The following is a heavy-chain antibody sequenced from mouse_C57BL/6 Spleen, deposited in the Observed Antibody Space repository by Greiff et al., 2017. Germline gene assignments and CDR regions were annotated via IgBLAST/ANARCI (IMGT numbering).Heavy chain of an antibody. V-gene: IGHV1-52*01. CDR1: GYTFTSYW. D-gene: IGHD2-4*01. CDR2: IDPSNSDT. J-gene: IGHJ1*03. CDR3: ARRGDYDDWYFDV. Sequence: VQLQQPGAELVRPGSSVKLSCKASGYTFTSYWMHWVKQRPIQGLEWIGNIDPSNSDTHYNQKFKDKATLTVDKSSSTAYMQLSSLTSEDSAVYYCARRGDYDDWYFDVWGTGTTVTVSS.